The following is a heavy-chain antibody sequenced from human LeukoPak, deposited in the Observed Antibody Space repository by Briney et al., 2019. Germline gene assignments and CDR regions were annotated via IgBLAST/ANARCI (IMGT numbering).Heavy chain of an antibody. CDR2: ISYDGSNK. J-gene: IGHJ3*02. V-gene: IGHV3-30-3*01. CDR1: GFTFSSYA. CDR3: ASPEWLPDCFDI. D-gene: IGHD3-3*01. Sequence: GGSLRLSCAASGFTFSSYAMHWVRQAPGKGLEWVAVISYDGSNKYYADSVKGRFTISRDNSKNTLYLQMNSLRAEDTAVYYCASPEWLPDCFDIWGQGTMVTVSS.